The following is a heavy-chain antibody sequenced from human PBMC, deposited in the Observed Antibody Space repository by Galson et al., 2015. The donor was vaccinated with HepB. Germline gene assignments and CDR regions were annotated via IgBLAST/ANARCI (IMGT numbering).Heavy chain of an antibody. J-gene: IGHJ6*02. CDR1: GFTLRSYG. V-gene: IGHV3-30*18. D-gene: IGHD4-11*01. CDR3: AKDRTSVTTWFYQYYGVDV. Sequence: SLRLSCAASGFTLRSYGMHWVRQAPGKGLEWLAAISFDGTNLYYADSVKGRFTIYRDTSKNTLYLQMNSLRAEDTAVYYCAKDRTSVTTWFYQYYGVDVWGQGTTVTVSS. CDR2: ISFDGTNL.